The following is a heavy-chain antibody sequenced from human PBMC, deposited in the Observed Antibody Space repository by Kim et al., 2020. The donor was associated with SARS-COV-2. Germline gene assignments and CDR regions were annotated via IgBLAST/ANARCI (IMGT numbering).Heavy chain of an antibody. CDR3: ARGDILTGYYYYYYGMDV. D-gene: IGHD3-9*01. J-gene: IGHJ6*02. Sequence: KSRVTISVDTSKNQFSRELSSVTAADTAVYYCARGDILTGYYYYYYGMDVWGQGTTVTVSS. V-gene: IGHV4-39*07.